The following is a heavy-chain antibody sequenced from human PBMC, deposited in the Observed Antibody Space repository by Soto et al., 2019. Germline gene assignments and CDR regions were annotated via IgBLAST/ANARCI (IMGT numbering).Heavy chain of an antibody. CDR2: INHSGST. CDR3: ASGGKHYDILTGAPAPYNWFDP. V-gene: IGHV4-34*01. CDR1: GGSFSGYY. D-gene: IGHD3-9*01. J-gene: IGHJ5*02. Sequence: SEILSLTCAVYGGSFSGYYWSWIRQPPGKGLEWIGEINHSGSTNYNPSLKSRVTISVDTSKNQFSLKLSSVTAADTAVYYCASGGKHYDILTGAPAPYNWFDPWGQGTLVTVS.